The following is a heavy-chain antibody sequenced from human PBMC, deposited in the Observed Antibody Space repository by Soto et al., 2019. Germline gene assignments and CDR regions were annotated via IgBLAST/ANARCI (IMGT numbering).Heavy chain of an antibody. CDR1: GLTFSSYA. V-gene: IGHV3-23*01. Sequence: PGGSLILSCAASGLTFSSYAITWVRQSPGKGRDWVSAISGSGGSTYYADSVKGLFTISRDNSKNTLYLQMNSLRAEDTAVYYCAKSQAYYYDSSGPPDAFDIWGQGTMVTVSS. J-gene: IGHJ3*02. CDR3: AKSQAYYYDSSGPPDAFDI. CDR2: ISGSGGST. D-gene: IGHD3-22*01.